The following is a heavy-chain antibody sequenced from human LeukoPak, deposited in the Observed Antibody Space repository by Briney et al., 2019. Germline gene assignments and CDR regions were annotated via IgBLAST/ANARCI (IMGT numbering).Heavy chain of an antibody. CDR3: ARDIIGAPEDRDCSGGSCGEAYYYGMDV. CDR1: GYTLTELS. V-gene: IGHV1-24*01. D-gene: IGHD2-15*01. J-gene: IGHJ6*02. CDR2: FDPEDGET. Sequence: GASVKVSCKVSGYTLTELSMHWVRQAPGKGLEWMGGFDPEDGETIYAQKFQGRVTMTEDTSTDTAYMELSSLRSGDTAVYYCARDIIGAPEDRDCSGGSCGEAYYYGMDVWGQGTTVTVSS.